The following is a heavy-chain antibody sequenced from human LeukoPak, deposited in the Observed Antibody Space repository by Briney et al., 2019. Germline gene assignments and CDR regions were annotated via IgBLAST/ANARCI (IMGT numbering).Heavy chain of an antibody. CDR3: ARERERAPWFGEFVEVPNDY. V-gene: IGHV3-21*01. Sequence: GGSLRLSCAASGFTFSSYSMNWVRQAPGKGLEWVSSISSSSSYIYYADSVKGRFTISRDNAKNSLYLQMNSLRAEDTAVYYCARERERAPWFGEFVEVPNDYWGQGTLVTVSS. CDR1: GFTFSSYS. CDR2: ISSSSSYI. D-gene: IGHD3-10*01. J-gene: IGHJ4*02.